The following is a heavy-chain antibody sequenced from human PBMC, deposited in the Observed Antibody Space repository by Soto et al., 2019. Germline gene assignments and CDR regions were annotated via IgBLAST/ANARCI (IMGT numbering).Heavy chain of an antibody. J-gene: IGHJ4*02. CDR3: AAVEMATITDFDY. Sequence: ASVKVSCKASGFTFTTSAVQWVRQARGQRLEWIGWIVVGNGNTNYAQKFQERVTITRDMSTRTAYMELSSLRSEDTAVYYCAAVEMATITDFDYWGQGTLVTVSS. V-gene: IGHV1-58*01. D-gene: IGHD5-12*01. CDR1: GFTFTTSA. CDR2: IVVGNGNT.